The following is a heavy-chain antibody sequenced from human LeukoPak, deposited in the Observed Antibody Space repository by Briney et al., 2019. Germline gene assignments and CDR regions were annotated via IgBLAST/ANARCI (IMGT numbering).Heavy chain of an antibody. CDR3: ASLRPGIAAAGGDY. J-gene: IGHJ4*02. CDR1: GGSVSSGNYY. Sequence: PSETLSLTCTVSGGSVSSGNYYWSWIRQPPGKGLEWIGEINHSGSTNYNPSLKSRVTISVDTSKNQFSLKLSSVTAADTAVYYCASLRPGIAAAGGDYWGQGTLVTVSS. D-gene: IGHD6-13*01. CDR2: INHSGST. V-gene: IGHV4-39*07.